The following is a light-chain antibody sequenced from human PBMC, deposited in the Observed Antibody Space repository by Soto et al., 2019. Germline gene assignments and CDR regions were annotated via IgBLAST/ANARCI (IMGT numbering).Light chain of an antibody. V-gene: IGKV3-15*01. CDR3: QQSYTTPVYS. CDR2: GAS. Sequence: EIVMTHSPATLSVSPGERATLSCRASQSVSNNLAWYQQKPGQAPRLLIYGASTRATAIPARFSGSGSGTEFTLTISSLQPEDFATYFCQQSYTTPVYSFGQGTKVDIK. J-gene: IGKJ2*01. CDR1: QSVSNN.